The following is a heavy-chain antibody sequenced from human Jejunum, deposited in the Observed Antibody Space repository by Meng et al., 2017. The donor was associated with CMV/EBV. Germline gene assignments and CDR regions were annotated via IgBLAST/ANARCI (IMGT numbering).Heavy chain of an antibody. J-gene: IGHJ4*02. CDR2: IYYGVTT. Sequence: RLPWQRSGPGLASPSESLSPTCTVSGGSISSSNYYWGWIRQPPGKGLEWIGSIYYGVTTFSNPSLKSRVTISVDTSKNQFSLKLSSVTAADTAVYYCARDWTTTGVNYFDYWGQGTLVTVSS. CDR3: ARDWTTTGVNYFDY. CDR1: GGSISSSNYY. D-gene: IGHD4-23*01. V-gene: IGHV4-39*06.